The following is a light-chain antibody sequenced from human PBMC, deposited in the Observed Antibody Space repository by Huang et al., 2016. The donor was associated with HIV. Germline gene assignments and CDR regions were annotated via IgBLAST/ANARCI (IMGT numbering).Light chain of an antibody. Sequence: DIQMTQSPSTLSASVGDRVPITCRASQSISSWLAWYQQKPGKAPKLLIYKASSLASGVPSRFSGSGSGTDFTLTISSLQPGDFATYYGQQYSSYPYTFGQGTKLEIK. CDR1: QSISSW. V-gene: IGKV1-5*03. CDR2: KAS. J-gene: IGKJ2*01. CDR3: QQYSSYPYT.